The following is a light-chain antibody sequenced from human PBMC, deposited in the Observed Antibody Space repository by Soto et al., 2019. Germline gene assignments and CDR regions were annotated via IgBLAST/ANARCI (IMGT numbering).Light chain of an antibody. CDR2: DVS. CDR1: STDIGRYNY. CDR3: SSYTSSSTYV. Sequence: QSVLTQPASVSGSPGQSITISCTGTSTDIGRYNYVSWYQQHPGKAPKLMIYDVSNRPLGVSNRFSGSKSGNTASLTISGLQAEDEADYYCSSYTSSSTYVFGTGTKLTVL. J-gene: IGLJ1*01. V-gene: IGLV2-14*03.